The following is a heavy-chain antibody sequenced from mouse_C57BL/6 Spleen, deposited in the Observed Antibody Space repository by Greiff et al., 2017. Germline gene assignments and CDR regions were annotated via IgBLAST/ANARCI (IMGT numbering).Heavy chain of an antibody. J-gene: IGHJ2*01. CDR2: IHPSDSDT. CDR3: ALGLRYYFDY. CDR1: GYTFTSYW. Sequence: QVQLQQPGAELVKPGASVTVSCTASGYTFTSYWMHWVKQRPGQGLEWIGRIHPSDSDTNYNQKFKGKATLTVDKSSSTAYMQLSSLTSEDYAVYYCALGLRYYFDYWGQGTTLTVSS. V-gene: IGHV1-74*01. D-gene: IGHD1-1*01.